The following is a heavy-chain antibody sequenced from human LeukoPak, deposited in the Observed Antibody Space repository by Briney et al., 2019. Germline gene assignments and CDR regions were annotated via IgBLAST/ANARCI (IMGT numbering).Heavy chain of an antibody. Sequence: SETLSLTCAVYGGSFSGYYWSWIRQPPGKGLEWIGEIIDSGSTNYNPSLKSRVTISVDRSKNQFSLKLSSVTAADTAVYYCARGVLRGQWLVPATKAFDIWGQGTMVTVSS. D-gene: IGHD6-19*01. CDR3: ARGVLRGQWLVPATKAFDI. V-gene: IGHV4-34*01. CDR2: IIDSGST. J-gene: IGHJ3*02. CDR1: GGSFSGYY.